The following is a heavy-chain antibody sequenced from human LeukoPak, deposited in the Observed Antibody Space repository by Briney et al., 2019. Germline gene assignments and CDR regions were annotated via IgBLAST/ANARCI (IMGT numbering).Heavy chain of an antibody. V-gene: IGHV3-21*01. CDR3: ARDRIQLWLDAFDI. CDR1: GFTFSSYS. Sequence: GGSLRLSCAASGFTFSSYSMNWVRQAPGKGLEWVSSISSSSSYIYYADSAKGRFTISRDNAKNSLYLQMNSLRAEDTAVYYCARDRIQLWLDAFDIWGQGTMVTVSS. D-gene: IGHD5-18*01. J-gene: IGHJ3*02. CDR2: ISSSSSYI.